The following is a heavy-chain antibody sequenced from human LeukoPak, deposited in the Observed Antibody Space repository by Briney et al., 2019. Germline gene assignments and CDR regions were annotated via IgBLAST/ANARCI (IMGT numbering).Heavy chain of an antibody. J-gene: IGHJ4*02. CDR1: GFTFSSYA. D-gene: IGHD5-18*01. Sequence: PGGSLRLSCAASGFTFSSYAMSWVRQAPGKGLEWVSAISGSGGSTYYADSVKGRFTISRDNSKNTLYLQMNSLRAEDTAVYYCAKDGDVDTAMAHFDYWGQGTLVTVSS. CDR3: AKDGDVDTAMAHFDY. V-gene: IGHV3-23*01. CDR2: ISGSGGST.